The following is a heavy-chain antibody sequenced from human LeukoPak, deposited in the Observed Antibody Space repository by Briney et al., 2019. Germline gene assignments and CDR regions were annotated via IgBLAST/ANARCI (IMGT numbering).Heavy chain of an antibody. V-gene: IGHV4-39*01. D-gene: IGHD1-26*01. J-gene: IGHJ4*02. CDR1: GGSISSSTYY. CDR2: IYYSGST. CDR3: ARQTWGGTYHPYYFDS. Sequence: SETLSLTCTVSGGSISSSTYYWVWIRQPPGRGLEWIGSIYYSGSTYYNPSLKSRVTISADTSKNQFSLKLNSVTAADTAVYCCARQTWGGTYHPYYFDSWGQGILVTVSS.